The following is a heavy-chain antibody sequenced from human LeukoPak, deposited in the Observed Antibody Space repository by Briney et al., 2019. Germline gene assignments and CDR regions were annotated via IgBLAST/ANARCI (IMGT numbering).Heavy chain of an antibody. CDR2: IIPIFGTA. CDR1: GGTFSSYA. CDR3: ARAHYYDSILYGFDP. J-gene: IGHJ5*02. D-gene: IGHD3-22*01. V-gene: IGHV1-69*13. Sequence: ASVKVSCKASGGTFSSYAISWVRQAPGQGLEWMGGIIPIFGTANYAQKFQGRVTITADESTSTAYMELSSLRSEDTAVYYCARAHYYDSILYGFDPWGQGTLVTVSS.